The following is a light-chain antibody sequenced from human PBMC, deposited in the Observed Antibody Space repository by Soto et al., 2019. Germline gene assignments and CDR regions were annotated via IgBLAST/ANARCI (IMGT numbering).Light chain of an antibody. CDR2: SAS. CDR3: QQSHSLPIT. J-gene: IGKJ5*01. Sequence: DIQMTQSPSSLSASVGDKITINCRASQSINTFLNWYQQKPGKAPKLLIYSASSLQGGVPSRFSGSGAGTDFTLTICSLQPEDSATYYCQQSHSLPITFGQGTRLEIK. V-gene: IGKV1-39*01. CDR1: QSINTF.